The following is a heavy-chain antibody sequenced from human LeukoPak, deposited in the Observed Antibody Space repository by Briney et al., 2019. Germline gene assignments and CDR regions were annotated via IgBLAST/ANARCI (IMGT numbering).Heavy chain of an antibody. D-gene: IGHD3-22*01. Sequence: GGSLRLSCAASGFTFSSYAMSWVRQAPGKGLEWVSAISGSGGSTYYADPVKGRFTISRDNSKNTLYLQMNSLRAEDTAVYYCAKDFEVVSGVYYYDSSGYYFDYWGQGTLVTVSS. J-gene: IGHJ4*02. V-gene: IGHV3-23*01. CDR2: ISGSGGST. CDR1: GFTFSSYA. CDR3: AKDFEVVSGVYYYDSSGYYFDY.